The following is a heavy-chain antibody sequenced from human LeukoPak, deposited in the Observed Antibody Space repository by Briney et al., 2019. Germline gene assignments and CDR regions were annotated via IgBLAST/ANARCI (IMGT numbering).Heavy chain of an antibody. CDR1: GYSVSSGYY. Sequence: SETLSLTCTVSGYSVSSGYYWGWIRQPPGKGLEWIGSIYHSGSTYYNPSLKSRVTISVDTSKNQFSLKLSSVTAADTAVYYCARVSGRFTWYFDLWGRGTLVTVSS. CDR2: IYHSGST. J-gene: IGHJ2*01. CDR3: ARVSGRFTWYFDL. V-gene: IGHV4-38-2*02.